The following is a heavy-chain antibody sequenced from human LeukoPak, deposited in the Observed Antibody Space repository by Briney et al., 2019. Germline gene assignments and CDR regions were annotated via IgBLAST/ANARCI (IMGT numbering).Heavy chain of an antibody. CDR1: GFTFSSYW. Sequence: GGSLRLSCAASGFTFSSYWMSWVRQAPGKGLEWVANIKQDGSEKHYVDSVKGRFTISRDNAKNSLSLQMNSLRGEDTAVYYCARGGVMIVTPLYYYYGLDLWGQGTTVTVYS. D-gene: IGHD3-22*01. J-gene: IGHJ6*02. V-gene: IGHV3-7*01. CDR2: IKQDGSEK. CDR3: ARGGVMIVTPLYYYYGLDL.